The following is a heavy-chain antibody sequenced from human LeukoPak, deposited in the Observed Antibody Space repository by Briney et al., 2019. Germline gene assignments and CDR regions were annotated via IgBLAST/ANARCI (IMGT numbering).Heavy chain of an antibody. J-gene: IGHJ4*02. CDR2: ISGSGKRT. V-gene: IGHV3-23*01. D-gene: IGHD2-15*01. Sequence: GGSLRLSCAASEFNFSSYAMSWVRQAPGKGLEWVSAISGSGKRTYYADSVQGRFTISRDNSKSTLCLQMNSLRAEDTAVYYCAKQLGYCSDGSCYFPYWGQGTLVTVSS. CDR3: AKQLGYCSDGSCYFPY. CDR1: EFNFSSYA.